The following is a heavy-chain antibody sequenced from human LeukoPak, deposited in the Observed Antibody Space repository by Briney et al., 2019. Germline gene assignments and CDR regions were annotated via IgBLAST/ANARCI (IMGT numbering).Heavy chain of an antibody. V-gene: IGHV3-11*01. CDR1: GFTFSDDY. D-gene: IGHD3-9*01. J-gene: IGHJ3*02. Sequence: PGGSLRLSCAASGFTFSDDYMSWIRQAPGKGLEWVSYISSSGSTRYYADTVKGRFTISRDNAKNSLYLQMNSLRADDTAVYYCARRQYYDILTGDAFDIWGQGTMVTVSS. CDR3: ARRQYYDILTGDAFDI. CDR2: ISSSGSTR.